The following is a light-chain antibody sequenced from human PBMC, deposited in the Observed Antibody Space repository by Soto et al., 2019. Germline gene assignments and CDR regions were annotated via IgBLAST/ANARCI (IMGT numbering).Light chain of an antibody. CDR3: QSYDSSLSGSYV. V-gene: IGLV1-40*01. CDR2: GNN. J-gene: IGLJ1*01. CDR1: SSNIGAGYD. Sequence: QSVLTQPPSVXXXXXXXXXXXCTGSSSNIGAGYDVHWYQRLPGTAPKVLIYGNNNRPSGVPDRFSGSKSGTSASLAITGLQAEDEADYYCQSYDSSLSGSYVFGTGTKVTVL.